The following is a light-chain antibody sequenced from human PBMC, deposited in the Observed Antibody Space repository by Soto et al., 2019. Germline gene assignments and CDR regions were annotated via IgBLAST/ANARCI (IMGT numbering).Light chain of an antibody. CDR1: QSVSSN. Sequence: EIVMTQSPATLSVSPEERATLSCRASQSVSSNLAWYEQKPGLAPRLLIYGAFTRATGIPARFSGSGSGTEFTLTISSLQSEDFAVYYCQQYNNWPYTFGQGTKLEIK. CDR3: QQYNNWPYT. J-gene: IGKJ2*01. V-gene: IGKV3-15*01. CDR2: GAF.